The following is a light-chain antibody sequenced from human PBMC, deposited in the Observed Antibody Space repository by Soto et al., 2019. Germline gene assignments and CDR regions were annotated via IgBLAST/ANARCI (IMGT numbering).Light chain of an antibody. Sequence: EIVLTQSPDNLSLSPGDSAPLSCRASQSISSYLAGYQQKPGQSPSLLIYDASNRATGIPARFSGSGSGTDFTPTISSLEPEDFAVYDCQQRSDWPPITFGQGTRLEIK. J-gene: IGKJ5*01. CDR2: DAS. CDR3: QQRSDWPPIT. V-gene: IGKV3-11*01. CDR1: QSISSY.